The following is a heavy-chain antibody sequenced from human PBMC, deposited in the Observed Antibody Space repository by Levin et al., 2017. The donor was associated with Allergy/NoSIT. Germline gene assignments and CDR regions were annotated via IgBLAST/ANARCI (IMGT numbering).Heavy chain of an antibody. CDR3: AREPGYCSSTSCSDY. CDR1: GFTFSSYA. D-gene: IGHD2-2*03. V-gene: IGHV3-30-3*01. Sequence: SCAASGFTFSSYAMHWVRQAPGKGLEWVAVISYDGSNKYYADSVKGRFTISRDNSKNTLYLQMNSLRAEDTAVNYCAREPGYCSSTSCSDYWGQGTLVTVSS. J-gene: IGHJ4*02. CDR2: ISYDGSNK.